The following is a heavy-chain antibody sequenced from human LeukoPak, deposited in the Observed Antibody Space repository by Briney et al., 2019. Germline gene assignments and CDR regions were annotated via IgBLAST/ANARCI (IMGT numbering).Heavy chain of an antibody. V-gene: IGHV4-38-2*02. CDR3: ARVVATTKFDY. J-gene: IGHJ4*02. CDR1: GYSISSGYY. Sequence: SETLSLTCTISGYSISSGYYWGWIRQPPGKGLEWIGSIYHTGSTYYNPSLKSRVTISVDTSNNQFSLKLSSVTAADTAVYYCARVVATTKFDYWGQGTLVTVSS. D-gene: IGHD5-12*01. CDR2: IYHTGST.